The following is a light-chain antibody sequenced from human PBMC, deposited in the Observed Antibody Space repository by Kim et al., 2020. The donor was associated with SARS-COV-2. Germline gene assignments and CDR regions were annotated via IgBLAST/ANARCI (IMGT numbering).Light chain of an antibody. V-gene: IGLV1-51*01. CDR3: GTWDSSLSAGV. CDR1: NANIEKNY. CDR2: DDN. Sequence: GQKVTIACTGRNANIEKNYVCWYQQLPGTAPKLLIYDDNKRPSGIPDRFSGSRSGTSATLGIAGLQTGDEGDYYCGTWDSSLSAGVFGGGTKLTVL. J-gene: IGLJ3*02.